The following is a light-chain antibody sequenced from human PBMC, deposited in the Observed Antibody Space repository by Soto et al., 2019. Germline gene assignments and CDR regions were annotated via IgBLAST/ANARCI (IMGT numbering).Light chain of an antibody. J-gene: IGKJ4*01. V-gene: IGKV3-11*01. CDR3: QQRDNWTLT. CDR1: QSVGDY. CDR2: DAS. Sequence: ETVLTQSPATLSLSPGERAILSCSACQSVGDYLAWYQQRPAHAPRLVIYDASNRATGVPTRFSGRESGTDFNLTISSLEHEDVAVYYCQQRDNWTLTFSGGTKVDIK.